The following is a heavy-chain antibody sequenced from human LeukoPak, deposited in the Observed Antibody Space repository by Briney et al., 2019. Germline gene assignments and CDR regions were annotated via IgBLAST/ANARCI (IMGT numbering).Heavy chain of an antibody. CDR3: ANDRMKVVWNHYFDY. CDR1: GFTFGSYA. J-gene: IGHJ4*02. D-gene: IGHD3-22*01. Sequence: GGSLRLSCAGSGFTFGSYAMSWVRQAPGKGLEWVSAISGSGGSTYYADSVKGRFTISRDNSKNTLYLQMNSLRAEDTAVYYCANDRMKVVWNHYFDYWGQGTLVTVSS. CDR2: ISGSGGST. V-gene: IGHV3-23*01.